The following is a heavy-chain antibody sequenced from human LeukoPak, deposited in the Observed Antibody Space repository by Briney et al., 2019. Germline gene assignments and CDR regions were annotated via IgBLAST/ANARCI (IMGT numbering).Heavy chain of an antibody. Sequence: NASGPTLVKPTQTLTLTCTFSGFSLSTSGVGVAWIRQPPGKALEWLALIYWNDDKRYSPSLKSRLTITKDTSKNQVVLTMTNMDPVDTATYYCAHRLNLYYDFWSGYPYYFDYWGQGTLVTVSS. D-gene: IGHD3-3*01. V-gene: IGHV2-5*01. CDR3: AHRLNLYYDFWSGYPYYFDY. CDR2: IYWNDDK. J-gene: IGHJ4*02. CDR1: GFSLSTSGVG.